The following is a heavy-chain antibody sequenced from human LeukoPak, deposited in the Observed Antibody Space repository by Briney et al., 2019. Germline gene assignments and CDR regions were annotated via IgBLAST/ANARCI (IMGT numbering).Heavy chain of an antibody. CDR2: IYTSGST. D-gene: IGHD6-13*01. Sequence: SETLSLTCTVSGGSISSYYWSWIRQPAGKGLEWIGRIYTSGSTNYNPSLKSRVTMSVDTSKNQFSLKLSSVTAADTAVYYCARQVYSSSWSYYFEYWGQGILVTVSS. J-gene: IGHJ4*02. V-gene: IGHV4-4*07. CDR3: ARQVYSSSWSYYFEY. CDR1: GGSISSYY.